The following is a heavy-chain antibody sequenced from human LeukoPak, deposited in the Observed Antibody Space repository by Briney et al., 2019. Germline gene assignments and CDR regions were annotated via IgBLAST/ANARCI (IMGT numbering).Heavy chain of an antibody. J-gene: IGHJ4*02. Sequence: SVKVSCKASGGTFSSYAISWVRQAPGQGLEWMGRIIPIFGTANYAQKFQGRVTITTDESTSTAYMELSSLRSEDTAVYYCAAEGYCRGGSCYPHHWGQGTLVTVSS. D-gene: IGHD2-15*01. CDR2: IIPIFGTA. CDR1: GGTFSSYA. CDR3: AAEGYCRGGSCYPHH. V-gene: IGHV1-69*05.